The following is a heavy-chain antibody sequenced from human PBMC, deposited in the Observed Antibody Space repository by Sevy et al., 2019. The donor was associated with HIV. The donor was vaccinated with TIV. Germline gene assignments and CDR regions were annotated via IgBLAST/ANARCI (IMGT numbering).Heavy chain of an antibody. J-gene: IGHJ4*02. V-gene: IGHV1-3*04. CDR2: TATDTGDT. CDR1: GYTFNRHG. Sequence: ASVKVSCKASGYTFNRHGLHWVRQAPAQGLEWMGWTATDTGDTRYSQKFQGRLTITTDTSASTIYIELSSLTSEDTAVYYCARDHAGSVEFYFDHWGQGTLVTVSS. CDR3: ARDHAGSVEFYFDH.